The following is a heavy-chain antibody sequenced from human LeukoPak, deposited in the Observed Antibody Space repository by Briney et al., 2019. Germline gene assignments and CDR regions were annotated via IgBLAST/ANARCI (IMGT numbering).Heavy chain of an antibody. V-gene: IGHV3-48*03. CDR3: ARGRDGDTAMEASGSWAFDI. J-gene: IGHJ3*02. Sequence: PGGSLRLSCAASGFTFSSYEMNWVRQAPGKGLEWVSYISSSGSTIYYADSVKGRFTISRDNAKNSLYLQMNSLRAEDTAVYYCARGRDGDTAMEASGSWAFDIWGQGTMVTVSS. CDR1: GFTFSSYE. CDR2: ISSSGSTI. D-gene: IGHD5-18*01.